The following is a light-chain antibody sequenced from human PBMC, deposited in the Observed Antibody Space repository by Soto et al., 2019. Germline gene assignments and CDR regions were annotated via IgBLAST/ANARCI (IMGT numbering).Light chain of an antibody. CDR2: GAS. V-gene: IGKV3-20*01. J-gene: IGKJ2*01. Sequence: ESLLTQSPGTLSLSPGERATLSCRASQTVNSRHLNWYQHKPGQAPRLLIYGASIRAAGIPARFSGSRSGADFSLTITSREPEDCAVSYCQQCDGSHPAFTFGQGTKLEI. CDR1: QTVNSRH. CDR3: QQCDGSHPAFT.